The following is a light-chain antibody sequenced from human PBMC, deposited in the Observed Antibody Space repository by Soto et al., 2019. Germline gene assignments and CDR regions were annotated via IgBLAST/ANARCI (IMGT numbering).Light chain of an antibody. CDR3: QQYNSWLWT. Sequence: IVMTQSPATLSVSPGEGATLSCRASQSVSRKLAWYQQKPGQAPRLLIYGASPRATGIPARFSGSGSGTEVTLIISSLQSEDSAVYYCQQYNSWLWTFGQGTKVYIK. V-gene: IGKV3-15*01. CDR1: QSVSRK. CDR2: GAS. J-gene: IGKJ1*01.